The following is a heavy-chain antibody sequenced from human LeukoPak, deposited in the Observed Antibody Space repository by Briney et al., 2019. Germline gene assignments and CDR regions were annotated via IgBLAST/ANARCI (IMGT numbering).Heavy chain of an antibody. CDR1: GFTFSSYA. V-gene: IGHV3-30-3*01. J-gene: IGHJ4*02. D-gene: IGHD6-6*01. CDR2: ISYDGSNK. CDR3: VRDQAARPFYYFDY. Sequence: PGGSLRLSCAASGFTFSSYAMHWVRQAPGKGLEWVAVISYDGSNKYYADSVKGRFTISRDNSKNTLYLQMNSLRAEDTAVYYCVRDQAARPFYYFDYWGQGTLVTVSS.